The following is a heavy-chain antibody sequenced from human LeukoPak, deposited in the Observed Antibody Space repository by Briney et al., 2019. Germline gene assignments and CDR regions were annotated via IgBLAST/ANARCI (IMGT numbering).Heavy chain of an antibody. CDR1: GGSFSGYY. V-gene: IGHV4-31*11. CDR2: IYYSGST. Sequence: SETLSLTCAVYGGSFSGYYWSWIRQHPGKGLEWIGYIYYSGSTYYNPSLKSRVTISVDTSKNQFSLKLSSVTAADTAVYYCARDKDSSGLDYWGQGTLVTVSS. D-gene: IGHD3-22*01. J-gene: IGHJ4*02. CDR3: ARDKDSSGLDY.